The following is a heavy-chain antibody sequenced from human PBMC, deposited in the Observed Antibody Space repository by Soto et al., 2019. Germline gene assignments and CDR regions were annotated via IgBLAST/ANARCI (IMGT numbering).Heavy chain of an antibody. V-gene: IGHV4-30-2*01. J-gene: IGHJ5*02. Sequence: PSETLSLTCAVSCGSISSGGYSWSWIRQPPGKGLEWIGYIYHSGSTYYNPSLKSRVTISVDRSKNQFSLRLSSVTAADTAVYYCAQGGGVYGGKGVVWFDPWGQGTLVTVSS. CDR3: AQGGGVYGGKGVVWFDP. CDR2: IYHSGST. CDR1: CGSISSGGYS. D-gene: IGHD3-3*01.